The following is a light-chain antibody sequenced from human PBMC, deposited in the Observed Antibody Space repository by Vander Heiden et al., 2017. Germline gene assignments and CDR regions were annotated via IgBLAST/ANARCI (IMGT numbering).Light chain of an antibody. CDR2: SAS. CDR3: QQSYTVPFT. CDR1: RSIYGF. V-gene: IGKV1-39*01. J-gene: IGKJ5*01. Sequence: DIQMTQSPSSLSASVGDRVTITCRASRSIYGFLNWYQQKPGKAPKLLMSSASTLQSGGPSRFSGSGSVTDFTLTISSLQPEDFGTYYCQQSYTVPFTFGQGTRLESK.